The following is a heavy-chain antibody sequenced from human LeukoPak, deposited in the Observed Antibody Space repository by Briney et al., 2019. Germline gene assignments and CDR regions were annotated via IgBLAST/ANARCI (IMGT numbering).Heavy chain of an antibody. CDR1: GGSISSYY. CDR2: IYTSGST. CDR3: AREGSSWYPFDY. Sequence: PSETLSLTCTVSGGSISSYYWSRIRQPAGKGLEWIGRIYTSGSTNYNPSLKSRVTISVDKSKNQFSLKLSSVTAADTAVYYCAREGSSWYPFDYWGQGTLVTVSS. V-gene: IGHV4-4*07. J-gene: IGHJ4*02. D-gene: IGHD6-13*01.